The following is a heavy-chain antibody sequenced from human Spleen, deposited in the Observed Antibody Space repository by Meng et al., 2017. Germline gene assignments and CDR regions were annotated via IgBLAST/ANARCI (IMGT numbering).Heavy chain of an antibody. V-gene: IGHV3-48*03. CDR3: TSEAISLIRGVTVDYGMDV. CDR2: ISKSGSPI. CDR1: GFTFNIYE. J-gene: IGHJ6*02. Sequence: GESLKISCAASGFTFNIYEFNWVRQAPGKGLEWIAYISKSGSPIYYADSVKGRFTISRDNAQNSLYLEMNSLRVEDTAVYHCTSEAISLIRGVTVDYGMDVWGQGTVVTVSS. D-gene: IGHD3-10*01.